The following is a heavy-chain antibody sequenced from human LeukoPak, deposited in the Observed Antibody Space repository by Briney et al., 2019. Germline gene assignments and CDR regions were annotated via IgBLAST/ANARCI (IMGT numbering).Heavy chain of an antibody. J-gene: IGHJ4*02. D-gene: IGHD3-10*01. CDR1: GGSISSSNW. CDR2: IYHRGST. V-gene: IGHV4-4*02. CDR3: AALTNYYGSGSHTLIDY. Sequence: SGTLSLTCAVSGGSISSSNWWSWVRQPPGKGLEWIGEIYHRGSTNYNPSLKSRVTISVDKSKNQFSLKLSSVTAADTAVYYCAALTNYYGSGSHTLIDYWGQGTLVTVSS.